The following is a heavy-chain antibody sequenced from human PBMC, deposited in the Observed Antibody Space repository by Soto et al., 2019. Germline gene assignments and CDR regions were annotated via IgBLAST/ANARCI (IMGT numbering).Heavy chain of an antibody. J-gene: IGHJ5*02. Sequence: ASVKVSCKTSGYTFSNYGITWVRQAPGQPLEWLGWISLYSDGTNYAQKLRGRVSMTTDTSTTTAYMELRSLRSDDTAVYYCARVVPGAEAWFGPWGQGTLVTVSS. D-gene: IGHD2-2*01. CDR3: ARVVPGAEAWFGP. CDR1: GYTFSNYG. V-gene: IGHV1-18*01. CDR2: ISLYSDGT.